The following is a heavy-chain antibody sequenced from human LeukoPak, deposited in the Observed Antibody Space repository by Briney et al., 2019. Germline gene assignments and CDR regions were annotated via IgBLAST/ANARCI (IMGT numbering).Heavy chain of an antibody. D-gene: IGHD4-23*01. V-gene: IGHV1-18*01. CDR3: ARDRSDYGGNDY. Sequence: GASVKVSCKASGYIFTSHGIIWVRQAPRQGLEWMGWMSSYNGNVHYAQKFEDRVTMTTDTSTSTAYLDLTSLRSDDTAVYYCARDRSDYGGNDYWGQGTLVTVSS. CDR1: GYIFTSHG. J-gene: IGHJ4*02. CDR2: MSSYNGNV.